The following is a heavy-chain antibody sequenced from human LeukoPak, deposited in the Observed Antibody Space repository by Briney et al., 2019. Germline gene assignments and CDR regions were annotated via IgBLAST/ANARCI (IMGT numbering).Heavy chain of an antibody. V-gene: IGHV1-18*01. CDR1: GYTFTNHG. D-gene: IGHD3-10*01. CDR2: ISAYNGNA. CDR3: ARTPKRFGELYQSADY. J-gene: IGHJ4*02. Sequence: GASVKVSCKASGYTFTNHGITWVRQAPGQGLEWMGWISAYNGNADYAQSFQGRGTMTTDTSTSTAYMELRSLRSDDTGVYYCARTPKRFGELYQSADYWGQGTLVTVSS.